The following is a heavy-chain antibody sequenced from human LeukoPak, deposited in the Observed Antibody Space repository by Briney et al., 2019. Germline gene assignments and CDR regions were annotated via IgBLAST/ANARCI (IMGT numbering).Heavy chain of an antibody. Sequence: ASVTVSCKASGYTFTSYGISWVRQVPGQGLEWMGWISAYNGNTNYTQKLQGRVTMTTDTSTSTAYMELRSLRSDDTAVYYCARAPPRVTAAGYDYWGQGTLVTVSS. CDR2: ISAYNGNT. V-gene: IGHV1-18*01. J-gene: IGHJ4*02. CDR1: GYTFTSYG. CDR3: ARAPPRVTAAGYDY. D-gene: IGHD6-13*01.